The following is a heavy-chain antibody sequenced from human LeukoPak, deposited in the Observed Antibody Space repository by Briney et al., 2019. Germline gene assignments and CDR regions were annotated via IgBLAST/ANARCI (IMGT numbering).Heavy chain of an antibody. Sequence: SETLSLTCTVSGGSISSRDYYWGWIRQPPGKGLEWIGSIYYGGNTYYNPSLKSRLTISVDTSMNHFTLKLSFVTTADTAVYYCARALGYCSGGSCTRGYNWFDPWGQGTLVTVPS. CDR3: ARALGYCSGGSCTRGYNWFDP. D-gene: IGHD2-15*01. CDR2: IYYGGNT. J-gene: IGHJ5*02. CDR1: GGSISSRDYY. V-gene: IGHV4-39*02.